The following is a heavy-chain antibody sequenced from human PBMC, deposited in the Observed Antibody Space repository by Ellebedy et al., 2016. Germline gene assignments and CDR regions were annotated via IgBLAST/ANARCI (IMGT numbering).Heavy chain of an antibody. CDR1: GLPFRSFF. J-gene: IGHJ4*02. CDR2: ISGSSITI. CDR3: ARVAIAATD. V-gene: IGHV3-11*01. Sequence: GESLKISXAASGLPFRSFFMSWIRQAPGKGLEWISYISGSSITISYADSVMGRFTISRDNAKNSLYLQMNSLRAEDTAVYYCARVAIAATDWGQGTLVTVSS. D-gene: IGHD5-12*01.